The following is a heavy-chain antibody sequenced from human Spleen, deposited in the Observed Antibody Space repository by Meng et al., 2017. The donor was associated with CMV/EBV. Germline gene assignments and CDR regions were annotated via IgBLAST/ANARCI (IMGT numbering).Heavy chain of an antibody. CDR3: ARGPDFWSGRFDL. Sequence: ASVKVSCKASGYTFTSYAVNWVRQAPGQGLEWMGWISAYNGDTKSAQKFQGRLTMTTDTSTSTAYMELRSLSSDDTAVYYCARGPDFWSGRFDLWGQGALVTVSS. CDR1: GYTFTSYA. J-gene: IGHJ4*02. D-gene: IGHD3-3*01. CDR2: ISAYNGDT. V-gene: IGHV1-18*01.